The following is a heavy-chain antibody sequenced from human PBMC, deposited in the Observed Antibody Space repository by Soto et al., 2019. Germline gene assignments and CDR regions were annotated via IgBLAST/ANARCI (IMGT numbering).Heavy chain of an antibody. D-gene: IGHD3-22*01. CDR2: IFHTGNT. Sequence: QVQLQESGPGLVKPSGTLSLTCTISGVSISSGKWWSWVRQPPGEGLEWIGEIFHTGNTDSKPSLKSRVSILVDKSKNQFSLNLDSVTAADTAVYYCARNLFDSRGYPPEVWGQGILVTVSS. CDR1: GVSISSGKW. CDR3: ARNLFDSRGYPPEV. J-gene: IGHJ4*02. V-gene: IGHV4-4*02.